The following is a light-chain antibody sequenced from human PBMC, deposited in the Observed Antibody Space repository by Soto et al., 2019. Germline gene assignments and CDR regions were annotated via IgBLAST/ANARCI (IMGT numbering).Light chain of an antibody. Sequence: QSALTQPASVSGSPGQSITISCIGTSSDIGAYNYVSWYQQHPGKVPKLMIYDVTNRPSGLSNRFSGSKSGNTASLTISWLQAEDEADYYCSSYTNPSTLYVFGPGTKLTVL. CDR2: DVT. CDR1: SSDIGAYNY. CDR3: SSYTNPSTLYV. J-gene: IGLJ1*01. V-gene: IGLV2-14*03.